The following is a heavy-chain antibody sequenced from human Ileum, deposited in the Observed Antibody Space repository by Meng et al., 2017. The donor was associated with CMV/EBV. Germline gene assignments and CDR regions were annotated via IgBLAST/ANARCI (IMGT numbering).Heavy chain of an antibody. J-gene: IGHJ4*02. CDR1: GFTFSSYA. CDR3: ARGTGSGSRLIDS. V-gene: IGHV3-30*04. Sequence: ASGFTFSSYAMHWVRQAPGKGREWVAVIPFDGNNEHYADSVKGRFTISRDNSKNTLYLQVNSLRLEDTGVYYCARGTGSGSRLIDSWGQGALVTVSS. D-gene: IGHD6-25*01. CDR2: IPFDGNNE.